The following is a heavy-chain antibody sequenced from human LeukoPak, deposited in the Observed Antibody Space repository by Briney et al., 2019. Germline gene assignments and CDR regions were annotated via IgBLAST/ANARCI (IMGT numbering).Heavy chain of an antibody. J-gene: IGHJ6*03. CDR1: GVSFSGYY. CDR3: ARHRTSGYRYYYYYMDV. CDR2: INHSGST. V-gene: IGHV4-34*01. Sequence: PSETLSLTCAVYGVSFSGYYWSWIRQPPGKGLEWIGEINHSGSTNYNPSLKSRVTISVDTSKNQFSLKLSSVTAADTAVYYCARHRTSGYRYYYYYMDVWGKGTTVTISS. D-gene: IGHD3-22*01.